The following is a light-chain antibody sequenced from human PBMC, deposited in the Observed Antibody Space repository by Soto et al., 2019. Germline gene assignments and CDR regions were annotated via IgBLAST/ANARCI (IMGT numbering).Light chain of an antibody. CDR1: SSNIGNNA. Sequence: QSVLTQPPSVSAAPRQRVTISCSGSSSNIGNNAVNWYQQLPGKAPKLLIYYDDLLPSGVSDRFSGSKSGTSASLAISGLQSEDEADYYCAAWDDSLNGPVFGRGTKLTVL. CDR3: AAWDDSLNGPV. V-gene: IGLV1-36*01. J-gene: IGLJ3*02. CDR2: YDD.